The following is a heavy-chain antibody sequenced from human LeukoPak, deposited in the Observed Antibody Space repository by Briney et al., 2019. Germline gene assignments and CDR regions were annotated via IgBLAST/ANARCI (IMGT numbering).Heavy chain of an antibody. J-gene: IGHJ4*02. D-gene: IGHD3-3*01. CDR1: GFTFSSYS. Sequence: GGSLRLSCAASGFTFSSYSMNWVRQAPGKGLEWVSSISSSSSCIYYADSVKGRFTISRDNSKNTLYLQMNSLRAEDTAVYYCAKDLRFLEWFPSSIFDYWGQGTLVTVSS. V-gene: IGHV3-21*01. CDR3: AKDLRFLEWFPSSIFDY. CDR2: ISSSSSCI.